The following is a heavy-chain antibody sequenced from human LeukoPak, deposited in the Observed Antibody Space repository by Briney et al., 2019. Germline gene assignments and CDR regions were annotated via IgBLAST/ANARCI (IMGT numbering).Heavy chain of an antibody. Sequence: GGSLRLSCAASGFTFSSYAMSWVRQAPGKGLEWVSAISGSGGSTYYADSVKGRFTISSDNSKNTLYLKMNSMRAEDTAVYYCAKMYYYDSSGSLDYWGQGTLVTVSS. CDR3: AKMYYYDSSGSLDY. CDR2: ISGSGGST. J-gene: IGHJ4*02. D-gene: IGHD3-22*01. CDR1: GFTFSSYA. V-gene: IGHV3-23*01.